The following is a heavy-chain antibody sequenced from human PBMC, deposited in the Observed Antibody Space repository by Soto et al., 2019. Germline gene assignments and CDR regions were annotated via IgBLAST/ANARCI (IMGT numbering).Heavy chain of an antibody. Sequence: SVKVSCKASGGTFSSYAISWVRQAPGQGLEWMGGIIPIFGTANYAQKFQGRVTITADESTSTAYMELSSLRSEDTAVYYCASIVDTAMGYNYYGMDVWGHGTTVTVSS. CDR1: GGTFSSYA. J-gene: IGHJ6*02. CDR3: ASIVDTAMGYNYYGMDV. D-gene: IGHD5-18*01. CDR2: IIPIFGTA. V-gene: IGHV1-69*13.